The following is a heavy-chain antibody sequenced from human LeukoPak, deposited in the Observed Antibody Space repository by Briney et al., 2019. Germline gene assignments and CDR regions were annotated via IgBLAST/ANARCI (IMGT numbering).Heavy chain of an antibody. V-gene: IGHV7-4-1*02. CDR2: INTNTGNP. CDR1: GYTFTSFA. CDR3: ARVPYYYDSSGYLGY. J-gene: IGHJ4*02. D-gene: IGHD3-22*01. Sequence: ASVKVSCKASGYTFTSFAMNWVRQAPGQGLEWMGWINTNTGNPTYAQGFTGRFVFSLDTSVSTAYLQISSLKAEDTAVYYCARVPYYYDSSGYLGYWGQGTLVTVSS.